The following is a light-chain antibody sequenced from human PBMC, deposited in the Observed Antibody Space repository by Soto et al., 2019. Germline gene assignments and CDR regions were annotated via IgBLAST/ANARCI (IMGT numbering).Light chain of an antibody. V-gene: IGLV2-23*01. CDR3: CSYEGSSPFYV. CDR2: EAH. J-gene: IGLJ1*01. Sequence: QSVLTQPASVAGSPGQSITISFAGTSSDVGSYNRVSWYQQHPGKAPKLLIYEAHQRHSGVSNRFSGSRSANRASLNIYGLQAEDEADDYCCSYEGSSPFYVFGTGTRSRS. CDR1: SSDVGSYNR.